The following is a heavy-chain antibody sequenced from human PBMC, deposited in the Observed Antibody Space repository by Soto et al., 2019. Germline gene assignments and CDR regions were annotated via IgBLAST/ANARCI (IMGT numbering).Heavy chain of an antibody. J-gene: IGHJ4*02. CDR3: ARDQSMYYDILTGQNYFDS. Sequence: ASVKVSCKASGYTFTSYGISWVRQAPGQGLEWKGWISAYNGNTNYAQKLQGRVTMTTDTSTTTAYMELRSLRSDDTAVYYCARDQSMYYDILTGQNYFDSWGQGTLVTVSS. D-gene: IGHD3-9*01. CDR2: ISAYNGNT. V-gene: IGHV1-18*01. CDR1: GYTFTSYG.